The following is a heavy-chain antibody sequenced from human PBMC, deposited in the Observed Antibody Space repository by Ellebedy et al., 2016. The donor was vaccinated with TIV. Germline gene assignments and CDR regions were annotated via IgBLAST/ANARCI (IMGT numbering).Heavy chain of an antibody. J-gene: IGHJ4*02. CDR1: GFTFSSYG. V-gene: IGHV3-30*18. D-gene: IGHD1-1*01. CDR3: AKHHWNDGIDY. Sequence: GGSLRLSXAASGFTFSSYGMHWVRQAPGKGLEWVAVISYDGSNKYYADSVKGRFTISRDNSKNTLYLQMNSLRAEDTAVYYCAKHHWNDGIDYWGQGTLVTVSS. CDR2: ISYDGSNK.